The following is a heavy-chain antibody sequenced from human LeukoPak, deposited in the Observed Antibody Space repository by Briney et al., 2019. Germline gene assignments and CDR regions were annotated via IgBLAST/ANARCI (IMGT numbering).Heavy chain of an antibody. CDR2: ISSDGNTK. D-gene: IGHD3-16*01. CDR3: AREWGYYDY. CDR1: GFAFSSHA. J-gene: IGHJ4*02. Sequence: GGSLRLSCVVSGFAFSSHAMHWVRQAPGKGLQWVAIISSDGNTKFYADSVKGRFTISRDNSENTVFLQMHSLTVEDAAVYYCAREWGYYDYWGQGTLVTVSS. V-gene: IGHV3-30-3*01.